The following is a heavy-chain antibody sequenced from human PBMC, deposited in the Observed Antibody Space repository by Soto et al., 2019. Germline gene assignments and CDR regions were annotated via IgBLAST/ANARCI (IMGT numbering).Heavy chain of an antibody. CDR2: IYYSGST. V-gene: IGHV4-59*01. Sequence: PSETLSLTCTVSGGSISSYYWSWIRQPPGKGLEWIGYIYYSGSTNYNPSLKSRVTISVDTSKNQFSLKLSSVTAADTAVYYCAYSGFEPYYFDYWGQGTLVTVPS. J-gene: IGHJ4*02. D-gene: IGHD1-26*01. CDR1: GGSISSYY. CDR3: AYSGFEPYYFDY.